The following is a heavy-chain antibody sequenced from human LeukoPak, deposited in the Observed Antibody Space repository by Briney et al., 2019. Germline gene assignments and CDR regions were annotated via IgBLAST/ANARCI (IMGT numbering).Heavy chain of an antibody. CDR1: GGSISSYY. CDR2: IYYSGST. V-gene: IGHV4-59*04. CDR3: ASTKLGYSSGWH. Sequence: SETLSLTCTVSGGSISSYYWSWIRQPPGKGLEWIGYIYYSGSTYYNPSLKSRVTISVDTSKNQFSLKLSSVTASDTAIYYCASTKLGYSSGWHWGQGTLVTVSS. D-gene: IGHD6-19*01. J-gene: IGHJ4*02.